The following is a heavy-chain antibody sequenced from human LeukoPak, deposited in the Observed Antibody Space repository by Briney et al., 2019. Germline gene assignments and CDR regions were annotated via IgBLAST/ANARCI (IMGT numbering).Heavy chain of an antibody. V-gene: IGHV1-18*01. CDR2: ISAYSGNT. D-gene: IGHD6-19*01. CDR1: GYTFTSYG. Sequence: ASVKVSCKASGYTFTSYGISWVRQAPGQGLEWMGWISAYSGNTNYAQKLQGRVTMTTDTSTSTAYMELRSLRSDDTAVYYCARQYSSGWYMSAFDIWGQGTMVTVSS. CDR3: ARQYSSGWYMSAFDI. J-gene: IGHJ3*02.